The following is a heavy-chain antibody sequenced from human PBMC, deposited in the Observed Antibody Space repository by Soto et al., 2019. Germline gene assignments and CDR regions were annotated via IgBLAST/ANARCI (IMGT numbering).Heavy chain of an antibody. CDR1: GGSISSYY. D-gene: IGHD6-19*01. CDR3: ARARAEQWLGKYNWFDP. V-gene: IGHV4-59*01. J-gene: IGHJ5*02. CDR2: IYYSGST. Sequence: SETLSLTCTVSGGSISSYYWSWIRQPPGKGLEWIGYIYYSGSTNYNPSLKSRVTISVDTSKNQFSLKLSSVTAADTAVYYCARARAEQWLGKYNWFDPWGQGTLVTVSS.